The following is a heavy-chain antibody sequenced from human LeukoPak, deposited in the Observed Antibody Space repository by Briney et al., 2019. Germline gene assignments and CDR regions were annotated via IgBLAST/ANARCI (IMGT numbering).Heavy chain of an antibody. CDR3: AKQLAGTLYYYYYGMDV. Sequence: GGSLRLSCAASGLTFSSYAMSWVRQAPGKGLEWVSGISWNSGSIGYADSVKGRFTISRDNAKNSLYLQMNSLRAEDTALYYCAKQLAGTLYYYYYGMDVWGQGTTVTVSS. V-gene: IGHV3-9*01. D-gene: IGHD1-1*01. CDR2: ISWNSGSI. CDR1: GLTFSSYA. J-gene: IGHJ6*02.